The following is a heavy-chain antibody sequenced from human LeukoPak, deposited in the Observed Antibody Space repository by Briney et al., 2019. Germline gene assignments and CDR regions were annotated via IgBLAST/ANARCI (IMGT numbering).Heavy chain of an antibody. V-gene: IGHV3-7*03. Sequence: GGSLRLSCAGSGFTFSSFWMTWVRQAPGKGLGWVANIRYDGTEKYYADSVRGRFTISRDNAETSVYLQVNSLRAEDTAVYYCAKDQQYSSSKAIDYWGQGTLVTVSS. CDR2: IRYDGTEK. D-gene: IGHD6-6*01. CDR3: AKDQQYSSSKAIDY. J-gene: IGHJ4*02. CDR1: GFTFSSFW.